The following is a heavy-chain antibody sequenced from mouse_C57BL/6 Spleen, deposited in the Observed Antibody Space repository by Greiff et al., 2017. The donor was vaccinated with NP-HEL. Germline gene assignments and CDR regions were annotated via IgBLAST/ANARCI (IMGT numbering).Heavy chain of an antibody. J-gene: IGHJ2*01. CDR2: IYPGNSDT. CDR3: TREGFTTVVATDY. D-gene: IGHD1-1*01. CDR1: GYTFTSYW. Sequence: EVQLQQSGTVLARPGASVKMSCKTSGYTFTSYWMHWVKQRPGQGLEWIGAIYPGNSDTSYNQKFKGKAKLTAVTSASTAYMELSSLTNEDSAVYYCTREGFTTVVATDYWGQGTTLTVSS. V-gene: IGHV1-5*01.